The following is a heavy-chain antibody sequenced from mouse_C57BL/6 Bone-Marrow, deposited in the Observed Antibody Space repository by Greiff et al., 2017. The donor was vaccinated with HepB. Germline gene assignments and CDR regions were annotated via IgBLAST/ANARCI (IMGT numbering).Heavy chain of an antibody. Sequence: VHVKQSGPVLVKPGASVKMSCKASGYTFTDYYMNWVKQSHGKSLEWIGVINPYNGGTSYNQKFKGKATLTVDKSSSTAYMELNSLTSEDSAVYYCARGVYGNSFAYWGQGTLVTVSA. CDR1: GYTFTDYY. D-gene: IGHD2-1*01. V-gene: IGHV1-19*01. CDR2: INPYNGGT. J-gene: IGHJ3*01. CDR3: ARGVYGNSFAY.